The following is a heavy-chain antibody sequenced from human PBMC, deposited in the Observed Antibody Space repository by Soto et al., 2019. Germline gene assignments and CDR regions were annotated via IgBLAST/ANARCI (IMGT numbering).Heavy chain of an antibody. CDR1: GFSFSNYA. D-gene: IGHD6-19*01. Sequence: PGGSLRLSCAASGFSFSNYAMNWVRQAPGKGLGWVSVISGSGGSASYADSVQGRFTISRDNSNNTLYLQMNSLRAEDTAIYSCVREASGWYSRGSFDFWGRGTMVTVSS. J-gene: IGHJ3*01. CDR3: VREASGWYSRGSFDF. V-gene: IGHV3-23*01. CDR2: ISGSGGSA.